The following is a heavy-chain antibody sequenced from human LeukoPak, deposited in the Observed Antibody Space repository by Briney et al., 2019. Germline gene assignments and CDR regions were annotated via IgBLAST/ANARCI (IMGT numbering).Heavy chain of an antibody. Sequence: GGSLRLSCAASGFTFSSYSMNWVRQAPGKGLEWVSSISSSSSYIYYADSVKGRFTISRDNAKNSLYLQMNSLRAEDTAVYYCAREGDIYCSGGSCHPPGYWGQGTLVTVSS. V-gene: IGHV3-21*01. CDR2: ISSSSSYI. J-gene: IGHJ4*02. D-gene: IGHD2-15*01. CDR3: AREGDIYCSGGSCHPPGY. CDR1: GFTFSSYS.